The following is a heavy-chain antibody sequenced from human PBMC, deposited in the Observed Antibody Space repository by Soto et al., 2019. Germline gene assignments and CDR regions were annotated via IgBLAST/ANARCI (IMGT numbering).Heavy chain of an antibody. D-gene: IGHD7-27*01. Sequence: QVQLQESGPGLVKPSQTLSLTCTVSGGSISSGDYYWSWIRQPPGKGLEWIGYIYYSGSTYYNPSLQRXXTXSXXTSKNQFSLKLSSVTAADTAVYYCARGRHSWGSDYWGQGTLVTVSS. CDR3: ARGRHSWGSDY. V-gene: IGHV4-30-4*01. CDR2: IYYSGST. CDR1: GGSISSGDYY. J-gene: IGHJ4*02.